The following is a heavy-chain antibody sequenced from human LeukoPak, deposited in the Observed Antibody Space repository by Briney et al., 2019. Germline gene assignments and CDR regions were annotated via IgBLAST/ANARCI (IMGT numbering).Heavy chain of an antibody. V-gene: IGHV1-18*01. CDR2: ISVYNGNT. J-gene: IGHJ6*03. Sequence: ASVKVSCKASGYTFTSYGISWVRQAPGQGLEWMGWISVYNGNTNYAQKLQGRVTMTTDTSTSTAYMELRSLRSDDTAVYYCARGSSSIYYYYTDVWGKGTTVTVSS. CDR3: ARGSSSIYYYYTDV. CDR1: GYTFTSYG. D-gene: IGHD2-2*01.